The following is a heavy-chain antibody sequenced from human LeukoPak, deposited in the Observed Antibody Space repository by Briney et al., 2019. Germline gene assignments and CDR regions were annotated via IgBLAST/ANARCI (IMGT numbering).Heavy chain of an antibody. CDR3: AKDARDYYFDY. D-gene: IGHD3/OR15-3a*01. CDR2: IYYSGST. CDR1: GGSISSYY. J-gene: IGHJ4*02. Sequence: SETLSLTCTVSGGSISSYYWSWIRQPPGKGQEWIGYIYYSGSTNYNPSLKSRVTISVDTSKKQFSLKLSSVTAADTAVYYCAKDARDYYFDYWGQGTLVTVSS. V-gene: IGHV4-59*12.